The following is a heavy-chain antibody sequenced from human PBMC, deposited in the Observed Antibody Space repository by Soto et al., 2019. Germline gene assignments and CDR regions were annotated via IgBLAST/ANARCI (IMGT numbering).Heavy chain of an antibody. CDR2: INPSGGST. D-gene: IGHD3-3*01. Sequence: ASVKVSCKASGYTFTSYYMHWVRQAPGQGLEWMGIINPSGGSTSYAQKFQGRVTMTRDTSTSTVYMELSSLRSEDTAVYYCARPSYDFWSGYYSPYYYGMDVWGQGTTVTVSS. CDR1: GYTFTSYY. CDR3: ARPSYDFWSGYYSPYYYGMDV. J-gene: IGHJ6*02. V-gene: IGHV1-46*01.